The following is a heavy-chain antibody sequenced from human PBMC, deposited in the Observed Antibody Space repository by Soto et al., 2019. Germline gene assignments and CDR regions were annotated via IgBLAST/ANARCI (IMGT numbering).Heavy chain of an antibody. V-gene: IGHV1-3*01. D-gene: IGHD4-4*01. CDR2: INAGNGNT. Sequence: ASVKVSCKTPGYIFTSYAMHWVRQAPGQRLEWMGWINAGNGNTKYSQKFQGRVTITRDTSASTAYMELSSLRSEDTAVYYCARSKRGDPYSNPGYWGQGTLVTVSS. CDR3: ARSKRGDPYSNPGY. CDR1: GYIFTSYA. J-gene: IGHJ4*02.